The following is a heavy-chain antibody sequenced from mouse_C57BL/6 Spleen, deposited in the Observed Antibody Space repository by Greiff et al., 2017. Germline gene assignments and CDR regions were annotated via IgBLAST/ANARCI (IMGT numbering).Heavy chain of an antibody. CDR1: GYTFTSYW. CDR2: INPSNGGT. V-gene: IGHV1-53*01. Sequence: QVQLQQPGTELVKPGASVKLSCKSSGYTFTSYWMHWVKQRPGQGLEWIGNINPSNGGTNYNEKFKSKATLTVDKSSSTAYMQLSSLTSEDSAVYYCARTAQARPWFAYGGQGTLVTVSA. D-gene: IGHD3-2*02. J-gene: IGHJ3*01. CDR3: ARTAQARPWFAY.